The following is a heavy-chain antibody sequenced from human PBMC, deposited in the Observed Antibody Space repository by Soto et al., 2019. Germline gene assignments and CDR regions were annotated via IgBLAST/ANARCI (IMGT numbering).Heavy chain of an antibody. Sequence: RGSLRLSCSASGFAFPNYAMQWVRQAPGKGLQFVSTISSNGGSTDYTDSVKGRFTISRDNSKKTLYLQMASLKTEDTAVYYCVKDLFGLDVWGQGTPVTVSS. D-gene: IGHD3-3*01. CDR1: GFAFPNYA. CDR3: VKDLFGLDV. V-gene: IGHV3-64D*06. J-gene: IGHJ6*02. CDR2: ISSNGGST.